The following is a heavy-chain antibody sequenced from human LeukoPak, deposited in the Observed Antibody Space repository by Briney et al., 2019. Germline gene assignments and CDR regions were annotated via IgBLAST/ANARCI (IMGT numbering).Heavy chain of an antibody. J-gene: IGHJ3*02. CDR1: GYTFTSYG. D-gene: IGHD6-6*01. CDR3: ARDHPPRYSSSGAFDI. V-gene: IGHV1-18*01. Sequence: ASVKVSCKASGYTFTSYGISWVRQAPGQGLEWMGWISAYNGNTNYAQKLQGRVTMTTDTSTSTACMELRSLRSDDTAVYYCARDHPPRYSSSGAFDIWGQGTMVTVSS. CDR2: ISAYNGNT.